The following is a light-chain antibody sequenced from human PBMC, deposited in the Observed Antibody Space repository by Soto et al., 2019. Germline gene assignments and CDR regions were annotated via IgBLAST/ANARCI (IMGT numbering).Light chain of an antibody. Sequence: QSALTQPASVSGSPGQSITISCTGTSSDVGGYNYVSWYQQHPGKAPQLMIYDVSNRPSGVSNRFSGSKSGNTASLTISGLQAEDEADYYCSSYTSSSIDYVFGTGTKVTVL. CDR3: SSYTSSSIDYV. CDR1: SSDVGGYNY. CDR2: DVS. V-gene: IGLV2-14*01. J-gene: IGLJ1*01.